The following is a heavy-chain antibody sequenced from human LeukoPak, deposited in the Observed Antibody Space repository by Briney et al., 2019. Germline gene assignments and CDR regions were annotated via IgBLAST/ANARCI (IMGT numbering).Heavy chain of an antibody. V-gene: IGHV4-39*01. J-gene: IGHJ6*03. CDR1: GDSMSSYY. Sequence: PSETLSLTCTVSGDSMSSYYWSWIRQPPGKGLEWIGSIYYSGSTYYNPSLKSRVTISVDTSKNQFSLKLSSVTAADTAVYYCARHLQQWLAGPYYYYYYMDVWGKGTTVTVSS. D-gene: IGHD6-19*01. CDR3: ARHLQQWLAGPYYYYYYMDV. CDR2: IYYSGST.